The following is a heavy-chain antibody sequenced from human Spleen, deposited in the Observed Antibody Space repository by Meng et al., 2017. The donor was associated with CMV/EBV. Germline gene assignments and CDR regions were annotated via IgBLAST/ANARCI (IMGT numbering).Heavy chain of an antibody. V-gene: IGHV3-21*01. CDR2: ISSSSSDI. CDR1: GFTFSSYS. CDR3: ARDRGTYGYVEYYYYYYSMDV. Sequence: GESLKISCAASGFTFSSYSMNWVRQAPGKGLEWVSSISSSSSDIYYADSVKGRFTISRDNAKNSLYLQMNSLRAEDTAVYYCARDRGTYGYVEYYYYYYSMDVWGQGTTVTVSS. D-gene: IGHD5-18*01. J-gene: IGHJ6*02.